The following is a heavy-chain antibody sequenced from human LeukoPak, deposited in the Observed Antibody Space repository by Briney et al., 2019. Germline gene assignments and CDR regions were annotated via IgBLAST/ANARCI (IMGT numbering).Heavy chain of an antibody. CDR2: IYPGDSYT. V-gene: IGHV5-51*01. CDR1: GYLFTSYW. D-gene: IGHD3-22*01. Sequence: KVGGSLEISCQGSGYLFTSYWIGWVRQLPGKSQEWMGIIYPGDSYTRYSPSFQGQVTISVDKSISTAYLQWSSLKASVTAMYYSACSTYYYDSSGYFFGYWGQGTLVTVSS. J-gene: IGHJ4*02. CDR3: ACSTYYYDSSGYFFGY.